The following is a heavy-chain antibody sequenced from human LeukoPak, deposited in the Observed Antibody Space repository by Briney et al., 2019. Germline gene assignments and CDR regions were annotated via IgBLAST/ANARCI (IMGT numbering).Heavy chain of an antibody. CDR1: VYTFTIYY. J-gene: IGHJ4*02. Sequence: ASVTVSRNASVYTFTIYYMHWVRHAPAQGLEWVGIIIPSGGSKSYAQKCQGRVTMTRDTSTSTVYMELSSLRSEDTAVYYCARCIHSGYDYVFDYWGQGTLVTVSS. CDR2: IIPSGGSK. D-gene: IGHD5-12*01. V-gene: IGHV1-46*01. CDR3: ARCIHSGYDYVFDY.